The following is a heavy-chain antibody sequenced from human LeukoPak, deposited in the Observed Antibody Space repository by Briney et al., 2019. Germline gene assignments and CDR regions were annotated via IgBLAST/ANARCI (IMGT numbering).Heavy chain of an antibody. D-gene: IGHD6-13*01. Sequence: WGSLRRYGAAYGFTFSNYWMAWVRQGQGKGLKWLANINKDASEKDYGVSLKGRCTITRDDAKNSMYLQVNTLGAEDTAVYYCARDSEKSSSFAFDIWGQGTVVTVSS. J-gene: IGHJ3*02. CDR2: INKDASEK. CDR1: GFTFSNYW. CDR3: ARDSEKSSSFAFDI. V-gene: IGHV3-7*01.